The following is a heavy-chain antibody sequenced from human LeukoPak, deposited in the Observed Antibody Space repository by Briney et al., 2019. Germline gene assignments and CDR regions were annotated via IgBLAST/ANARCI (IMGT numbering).Heavy chain of an antibody. CDR1: GGTFSSYA. D-gene: IGHD3-22*01. Sequence: ASVKVSCKASGGTFSSYAISWVRQAPGQGLEWMGIINPSGGSTSYAQKFQGRVTMTRDTSTSTVYMELSSLRSEDTAVYYCARGPDYYDSSGPGYFQHWGQGTLVTVSS. CDR3: ARGPDYYDSSGPGYFQH. J-gene: IGHJ1*01. V-gene: IGHV1-46*01. CDR2: INPSGGST.